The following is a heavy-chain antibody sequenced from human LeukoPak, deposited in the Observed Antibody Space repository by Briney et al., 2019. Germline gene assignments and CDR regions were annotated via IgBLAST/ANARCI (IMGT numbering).Heavy chain of an antibody. V-gene: IGHV3-30-3*01. D-gene: IGHD3-10*01. J-gene: IGHJ1*01. CDR2: ISYDGSNK. CDR3: AKDQGYYGSGSYKEYFQH. Sequence: PGGSLRLSCAASGFTFSSYAMHWVRQAPGKGLEWVAVISYDGSNKYYADSVKGRFTISRDNSKNTLYLQMNSLRAEDTAVYYCAKDQGYYGSGSYKEYFQHWGQGTLVTVSS. CDR1: GFTFSSYA.